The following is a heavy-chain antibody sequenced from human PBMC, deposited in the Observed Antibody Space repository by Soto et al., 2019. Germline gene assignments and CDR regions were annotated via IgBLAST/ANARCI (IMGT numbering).Heavy chain of an antibody. CDR1: GYTFTSYY. V-gene: IGHV1-46*01. Sequence: GASVKVSFKASGYTFTSYYMHWVRQAPGQGLEWMGIINPSGGSTSYAQKFQGRVTMTRDTSTGTVYMELSSLRSEDTAVYYCARSYLERWAFDYWGQGTLVTVSS. J-gene: IGHJ4*02. CDR2: INPSGGST. CDR3: ARSYLERWAFDY. D-gene: IGHD1-26*01.